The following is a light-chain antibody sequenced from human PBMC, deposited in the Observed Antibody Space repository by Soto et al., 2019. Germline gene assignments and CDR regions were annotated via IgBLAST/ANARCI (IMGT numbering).Light chain of an antibody. Sequence: DIQLTQSPSFVSASVGDRVTITCRASQGISSYLAWYQQKPGKAPKLLIYTASTLQSGVPSRFSGSGSGTEFTLTISSLQPEDFATYYCQHLNSYPLTFGQGTRLEIQ. CDR1: QGISSY. CDR3: QHLNSYPLT. V-gene: IGKV1-9*01. J-gene: IGKJ5*01. CDR2: TAS.